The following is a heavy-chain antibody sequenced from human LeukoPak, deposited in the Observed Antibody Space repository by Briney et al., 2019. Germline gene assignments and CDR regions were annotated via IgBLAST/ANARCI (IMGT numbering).Heavy chain of an antibody. CDR2: IEEDGTRE. CDR3: VSQQLAPP. J-gene: IGHJ5*02. Sequence: PGGSLRLSCAASGFTFSNYWMSWVRQAPGKGLEWVANIEEDGTREDYVDSVRGRFTVSRDNANNSVYLQVNSLRAEDTAVYYCVSQQLAPPWGQGTLVTVSS. D-gene: IGHD5-24*01. CDR1: GFTFSNYW. V-gene: IGHV3-7*01.